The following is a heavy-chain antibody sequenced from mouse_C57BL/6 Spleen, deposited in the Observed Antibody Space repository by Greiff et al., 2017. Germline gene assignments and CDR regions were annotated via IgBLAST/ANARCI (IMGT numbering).Heavy chain of an antibody. Sequence: EVQLMESEGGLVQPGSSMKLSCTASGFTFSDYYMDWVRQGPEKGLEWVANINYDGSSTNYLDSLKSSFIFTRDNAKNMRFLQMSSLESEDTVTYYCAREGYECYYVDWGQGTTLTVSA. J-gene: IGHJ2*01. V-gene: IGHV5-16*01. CDR1: GFTFSDYY. CDR2: INYDGSST. D-gene: IGHD2-3*01. CDR3: AREGYECYYVD.